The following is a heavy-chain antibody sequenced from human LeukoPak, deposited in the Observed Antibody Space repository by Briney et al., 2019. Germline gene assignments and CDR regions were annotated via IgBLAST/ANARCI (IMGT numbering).Heavy chain of an antibody. Sequence: ASVKVSCKASGYTFTSYDINWVRQATGQGPEWMGWMNPNSGNTGYAQKFQGRVTMTRNTSISTAYMELSSLRSEDTAVYYCARQLWFGEASDWLDPWGQGTLVTVSS. V-gene: IGHV1-8*01. D-gene: IGHD3-10*01. CDR2: MNPNSGNT. CDR3: ARQLWFGEASDWLDP. CDR1: GYTFTSYD. J-gene: IGHJ5*02.